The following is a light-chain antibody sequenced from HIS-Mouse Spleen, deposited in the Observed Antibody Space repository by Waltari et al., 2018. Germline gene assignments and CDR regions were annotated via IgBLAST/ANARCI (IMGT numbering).Light chain of an antibody. J-gene: IGLJ1*01. CDR1: SSDVGGYNY. CDR3: CSYAGSYTYV. V-gene: IGLV2-11*01. CDR2: DVS. Sequence: QSALTQPRSVSGSPGQSVTISCTGTSSDVGGYNYVSWYQQHPGKAPKLMIYDVSKRPSWAPHRFSGSKSGTTASLTISGLQAEDEADFYCCSYAGSYTYVFGTGTKVTVL.